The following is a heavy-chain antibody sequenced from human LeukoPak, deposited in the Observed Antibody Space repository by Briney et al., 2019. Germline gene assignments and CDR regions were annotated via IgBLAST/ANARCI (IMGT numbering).Heavy chain of an antibody. CDR3: ARSRRVVSDVSPFDY. J-gene: IGHJ4*02. CDR2: ISYDGSNN. Sequence: PGGSLRLSCAASGFTFSSYAMHWVRQAPGKGLEWVAVISYDGSNNFYADSVKGRFTISRDNSKNTLYLQKNSLRAEDTAVYYGARSRRVVSDVSPFDYWGQGTLVSVSS. V-gene: IGHV3-30-3*01. D-gene: IGHD2/OR15-2a*01. CDR1: GFTFSSYA.